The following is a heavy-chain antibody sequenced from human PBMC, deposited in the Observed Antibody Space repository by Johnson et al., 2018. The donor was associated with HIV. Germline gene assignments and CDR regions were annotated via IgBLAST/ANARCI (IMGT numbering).Heavy chain of an antibody. CDR3: ARGGGCGGDCYSGFDAFDI. CDR2: S. CDR1: GFTFSDYY. V-gene: IGHV3-11*06. D-gene: IGHD2-21*01. J-gene: IGHJ3*02. Sequence: QVQLVESGGGLVKPGGSLRLSCAASGFTFSDYYMSWIRQAPGNSYYADPVRGRFPISRDNSKNTLYLQMNSLSAEDTAAYYCARGGGCGGDCYSGFDAFDIWGQGTMVTVS.